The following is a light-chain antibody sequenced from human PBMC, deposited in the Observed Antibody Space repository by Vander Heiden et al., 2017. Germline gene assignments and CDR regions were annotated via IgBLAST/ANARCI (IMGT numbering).Light chain of an antibody. CDR2: AAS. CDR3: QQSYRTPS. Sequence: DIQITQSPSSLSAAVGVIVTITCRASQSLSSYLKLYQQKPGKAPKLLIDAASSLQSGVPSRFSGRGSGTDFTLTISSLQPEDAATYYWQQSYRTPSFGPGTKVDIK. V-gene: IGKV1-39*01. CDR1: QSLSSY. J-gene: IGKJ3*01.